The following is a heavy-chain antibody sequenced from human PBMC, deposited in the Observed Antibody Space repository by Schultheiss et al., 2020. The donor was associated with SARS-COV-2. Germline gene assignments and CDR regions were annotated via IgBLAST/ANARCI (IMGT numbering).Heavy chain of an antibody. Sequence: GGSLRLSCAASGFTFSSYAMSWVRQAPGKGLEWVSSISSSSSYIYYADSVKGRFTISRDNAKNSLYLQMNSLRAEDTAVYYCARDSSSSWYSYYYYYMDVWGKGTTVTVSS. CDR1: GFTFSSYA. CDR2: ISSSSSYI. V-gene: IGHV3-21*01. D-gene: IGHD6-13*01. J-gene: IGHJ6*03. CDR3: ARDSSSSWYSYYYYYMDV.